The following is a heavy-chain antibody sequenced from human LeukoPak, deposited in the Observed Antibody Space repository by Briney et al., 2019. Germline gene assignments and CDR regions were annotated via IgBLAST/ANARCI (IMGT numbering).Heavy chain of an antibody. CDR2: IKEDGSEK. D-gene: IGHD3-10*01. V-gene: IGHV3-7*01. Sequence: GGSLRLSCAASGFTFSRYWMSWVRQAPGKGLEWVASIKEDGSEKYYVDSVKGRFTSSRDNSKNTLYLQMNSLRAEDTAVYYCAKAPTMVRGVIVPSYYYYYYMDVWGKGTTVTVSS. CDR3: AKAPTMVRGVIVPSYYYYYYMDV. J-gene: IGHJ6*03. CDR1: GFTFSRYW.